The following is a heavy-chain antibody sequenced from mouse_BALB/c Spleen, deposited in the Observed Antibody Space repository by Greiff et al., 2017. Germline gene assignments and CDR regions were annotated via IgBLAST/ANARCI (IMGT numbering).Heavy chain of an antibody. Sequence: LQESGAELAKPGASVKMSCKASGYTFTSYWMHWVKQRPGQGLEWIGYINPSTGYTEYNQKFKDKATLTADKSSSTAYMQLSSLTSEDSAVYYCASYYYAMDYWGQGTSVTVSS. V-gene: IGHV1-7*01. CDR1: GYTFTSYW. CDR2: INPSTGYT. CDR3: ASYYYAMDY. J-gene: IGHJ4*01.